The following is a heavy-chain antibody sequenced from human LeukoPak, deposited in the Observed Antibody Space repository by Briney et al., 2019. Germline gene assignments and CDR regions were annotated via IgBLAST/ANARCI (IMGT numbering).Heavy chain of an antibody. CDR2: IHPGDSDT. V-gene: IGHV5-51*01. CDR1: GYSFTSYW. Sequence: GESLKISCKGSGYSFTSYWIGWVRQMPGKGLEWMEIIHPGDSDTRYSPSFQGQVTISADKSISTAYLQWSSLKASDTAMYYCARLSGYDYYYYYMDVWGKGTTVTVSS. CDR3: ARLSGYDYYYYYMDV. J-gene: IGHJ6*03. D-gene: IGHD3-10*01.